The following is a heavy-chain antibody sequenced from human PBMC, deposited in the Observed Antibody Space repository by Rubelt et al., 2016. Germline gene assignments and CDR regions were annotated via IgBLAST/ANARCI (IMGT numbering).Heavy chain of an antibody. CDR2: ISGSGGST. V-gene: IGHV3-23*01. D-gene: IGHD7-27*01. CDR3: ARDVWGQVYDYLNY. Sequence: VSAISGSGGSTYCADSVKGRFTISRDNSKNTLYLQMNSLRAEDTAVYYCARDVWGQVYDYLNYWGQGTQVTVSS. J-gene: IGHJ4*02.